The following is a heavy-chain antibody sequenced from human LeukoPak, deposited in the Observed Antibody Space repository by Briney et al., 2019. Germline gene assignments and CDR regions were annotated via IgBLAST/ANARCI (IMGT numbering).Heavy chain of an antibody. CDR2: ISSSSSYI. CDR1: GFTFSSYS. J-gene: IGHJ3*02. CDR3: ATTANYYDSSGFPGRVPNDAFDI. D-gene: IGHD3-22*01. V-gene: IGHV3-21*04. Sequence: GGSLRLSCAASGFTFSSYSMNWVRQAPGKGLEWVSSISSSSSYIYYADSVKGRFTISRDNAKNSLYLQMNSLRAEDTAVYYCATTANYYDSSGFPGRVPNDAFDIWGQGTMVTVSS.